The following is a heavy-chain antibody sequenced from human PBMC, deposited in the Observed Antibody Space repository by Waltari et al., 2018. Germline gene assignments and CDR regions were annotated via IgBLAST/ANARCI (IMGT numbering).Heavy chain of an antibody. CDR2: IYYSGST. CDR3: AGSGYSSGWSYFDL. V-gene: IGHV4-39*07. D-gene: IGHD6-19*01. CDR1: GGSISSSSYF. Sequence: LLLQDSGPGLVKPSETLSLTCTVSGGSISSSSYFWGWIRQPPGKGLEWIGSIYYSGSTYYNPSLKSRVTISVDTSKNQFSRKLSSVTAADTAVYYCAGSGYSSGWSYFDLWGRGTLVTVSS. J-gene: IGHJ2*01.